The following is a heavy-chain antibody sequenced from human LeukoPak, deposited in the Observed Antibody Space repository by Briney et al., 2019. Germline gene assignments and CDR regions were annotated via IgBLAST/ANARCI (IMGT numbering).Heavy chain of an antibody. CDR1: GGSISGGGFY. J-gene: IGHJ4*02. CDR2: IYYSGSN. V-gene: IGHV4-31*03. CDR3: ARKRVEDYVWGSYRYTPSPFDY. D-gene: IGHD3-16*02. Sequence: SETLSLTCTVSGGSISGGGFYWSWIRQHPGKGLEWIGYIYYSGSNYYNPSLKSRVTISVDTAKNQFSLKLSSVTAADTAVYYCARKRVEDYVWGSYRYTPSPFDYWGQGTLVTVSS.